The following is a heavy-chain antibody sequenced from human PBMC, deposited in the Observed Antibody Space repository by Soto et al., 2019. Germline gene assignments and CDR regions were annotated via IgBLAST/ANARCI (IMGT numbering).Heavy chain of an antibody. Sequence: GGSLRLSCAASGFTFSSYAMHWVRQAPGKGLEWVAVISYDGSNKYYADSVKGRFTISRDNSKNTLYLQMNSLRAEDTAVYYCARPCYSSGWTLDYWGQGTLVTVSS. J-gene: IGHJ4*02. CDR2: ISYDGSNK. CDR1: GFTFSSYA. V-gene: IGHV3-30-3*01. CDR3: ARPCYSSGWTLDY. D-gene: IGHD6-19*01.